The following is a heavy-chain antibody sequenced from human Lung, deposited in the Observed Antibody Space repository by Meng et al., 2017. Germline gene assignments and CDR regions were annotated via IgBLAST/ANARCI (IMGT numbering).Heavy chain of an antibody. CDR2: IYWDDDK. J-gene: IGHJ4*02. V-gene: IGHV2-5*02. Sequence: QITLSESGPTLVQPTQTLPLTCTFSGFSLSTSGVGVGWIRQPPGKALEWLALIYWDDDKRYSPSLKSRLTITKDTSKHQVVLTMTNMDPVDTATYYCAHIVLHDSYDYWGQGTLVTVSS. D-gene: IGHD3-22*01. CDR3: AHIVLHDSYDY. CDR1: GFSLSTSGVG.